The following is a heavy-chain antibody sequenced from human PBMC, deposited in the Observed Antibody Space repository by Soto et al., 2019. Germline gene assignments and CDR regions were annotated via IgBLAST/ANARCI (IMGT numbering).Heavy chain of an antibody. CDR1: GGSISSGGYY. J-gene: IGHJ4*02. V-gene: IGHV4-31*03. CDR2: IYYSGST. D-gene: IGHD2-15*01. CDR3: ASGRDCSGGSCYWHY. Sequence: SETLSLTCTVSGGSISSGGYYWSWIRQHPGKGLEWIGYIYYSGSTYYNPSLKSRVTISVDTSKNQFSLKLSSVTAADTAVYYCASGRDCSGGSCYWHYWGQGTLVTVSS.